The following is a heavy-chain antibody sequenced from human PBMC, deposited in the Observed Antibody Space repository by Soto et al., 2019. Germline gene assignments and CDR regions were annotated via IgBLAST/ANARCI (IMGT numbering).Heavy chain of an antibody. D-gene: IGHD5-18*01. Sequence: PGGSLRLSCAASGFTFSSYAMSWVRQAPGKGLEWVLAISGSGGSTYYADSVKGRFTISRDNSKDTLYLQMNSLRAEDTAVYYCAKDLLTAMVPPRLFDYWGQGTLVTVSS. J-gene: IGHJ4*02. CDR2: ISGSGGST. CDR3: AKDLLTAMVPPRLFDY. V-gene: IGHV3-23*01. CDR1: GFTFSSYA.